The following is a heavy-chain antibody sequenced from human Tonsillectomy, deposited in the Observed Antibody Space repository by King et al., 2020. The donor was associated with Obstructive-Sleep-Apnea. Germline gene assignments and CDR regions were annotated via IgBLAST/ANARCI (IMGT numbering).Heavy chain of an antibody. Sequence: VQLQESGPGLVKPSQTVSLTCTVSGGSIRSGDYYWSWIRQLPGKGLEWIGYIYHSGSTFYNPSLKSQLNISVDTSKNQFSLNLSSVTAADTAVFFCARSPSYYYGSSGYPAGYFDYWGQGTLVTVSS. D-gene: IGHD3-22*01. CDR1: GGSIRSGDYY. V-gene: IGHV4-31*01. CDR2: IYHSGST. J-gene: IGHJ4*02. CDR3: ARSPSYYYGSSGYPAGYFDY.